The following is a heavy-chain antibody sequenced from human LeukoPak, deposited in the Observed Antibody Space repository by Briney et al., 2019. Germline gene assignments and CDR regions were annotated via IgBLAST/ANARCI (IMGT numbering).Heavy chain of an antibody. CDR1: GDSVSSNSAA. D-gene: IGHD5-18*01. V-gene: IGHV6-1*01. CDR2: TYYRSKWYN. CDR3: ARDRIQLWLRRYYYYGMDV. Sequence: SQTLSLTCAISGDSVSSNSAAWNWIRQPPSRGLEWLGRTYYRSKWYNDYAVSVKSRITINPDTSKNQFSLQLNSVTPEDTAVYYCARDRIQLWLRRYYYYGMDVWGQGTTVTVSS. J-gene: IGHJ6*02.